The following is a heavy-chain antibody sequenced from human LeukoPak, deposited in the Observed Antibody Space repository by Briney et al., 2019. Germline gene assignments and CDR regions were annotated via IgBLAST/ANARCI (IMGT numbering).Heavy chain of an antibody. CDR1: GFILSSNY. CDR3: ARVNRGAYDS. V-gene: IGHV3-53*01. J-gene: IGHJ5*02. CDR2: LYSGGTT. D-gene: IGHD5-12*01. Sequence: PGGSLRLSCAASGFILSSNYMTWVRRAPGKGLEGISVLYSGGTTYYTDSVKGRFSISRDNSNHTLYLQINSLRAEDTAVYYCARVNRGAYDSWGQGTLVTVSS.